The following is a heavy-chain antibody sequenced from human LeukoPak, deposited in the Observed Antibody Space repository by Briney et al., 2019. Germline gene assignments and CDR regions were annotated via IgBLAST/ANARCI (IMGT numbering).Heavy chain of an antibody. D-gene: IGHD6-19*01. Sequence: SETLSLTCSVSGYSITSDYYWGWIRQAPGKGLEWIGSIYHSGNTYYNPSPSLKSRITISVDTSKSQFSLSLGSVTAAETAVYYCARHKLGTVAGFCFDYWGQGTLVTVSS. CDR3: ARHKLGTVAGFCFDY. V-gene: IGHV4-38-2*02. CDR2: IYHSGNT. CDR1: GYSITSDYY. J-gene: IGHJ4*02.